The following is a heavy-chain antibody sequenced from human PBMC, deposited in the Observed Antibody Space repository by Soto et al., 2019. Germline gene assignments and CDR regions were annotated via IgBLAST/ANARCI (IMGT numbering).Heavy chain of an antibody. V-gene: IGHV4-4*02. CDR3: AREVHCGGDCYYFDY. CDR2: IYHSGST. CDR1: GGSISSNNW. D-gene: IGHD2-21*02. Sequence: SETLSLTCAVSGGSISSNNWWTWVRQPPGKGLEWIGEIYHSGSTNYNPSLKSRVTISVEKSKNQFSLNLTSVTAADTAVYYCAREVHCGGDCYYFDYWGQGTLVTVSS. J-gene: IGHJ4*02.